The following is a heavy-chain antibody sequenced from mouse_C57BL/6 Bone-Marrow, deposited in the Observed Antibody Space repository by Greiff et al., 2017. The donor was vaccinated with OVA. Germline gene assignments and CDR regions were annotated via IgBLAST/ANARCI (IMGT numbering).Heavy chain of an antibody. J-gene: IGHJ2*01. CDR3: TTGDGYPPLFDY. CDR1: GFNIKDDY. CDR2: IDPENGDT. V-gene: IGHV14-4*01. D-gene: IGHD2-3*01. Sequence: EVQLQQSGAELVRPGASVKLSCTASGFNIKDDYMHWVKQRPEQGLEWIAWIDPENGDTAYASKFQGKATITADTSSNTAYLQLSSLTSEDAAVYCCTTGDGYPPLFDYWGQGTTLTVSS.